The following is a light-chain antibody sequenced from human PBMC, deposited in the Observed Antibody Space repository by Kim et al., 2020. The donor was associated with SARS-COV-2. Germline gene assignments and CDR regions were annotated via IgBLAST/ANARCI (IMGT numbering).Light chain of an antibody. J-gene: IGLJ1*01. CDR3: HVWDSSSDHYV. V-gene: IGLV3-21*04. Sequence: APGKTARITCGGNNIRSKTVHWHQQKPGRAPVQVIYYDSDRPSGIPERFSGSSSGDTATLTISRVEVGDEADYYCHVWDSSSDHYVFGTGTKVTVL. CDR2: YDS. CDR1: NIRSKT.